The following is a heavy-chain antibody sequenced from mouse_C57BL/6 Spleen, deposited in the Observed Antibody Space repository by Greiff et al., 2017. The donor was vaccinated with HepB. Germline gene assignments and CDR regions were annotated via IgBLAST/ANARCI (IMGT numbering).Heavy chain of an antibody. D-gene: IGHD2-5*01. J-gene: IGHJ1*03. CDR1: GYTFTDYN. V-gene: IGHV1-18*01. Sequence: EVQLQQSGPELVKPGASVKIPCKASGYTFTDYNMDWVKQSHGKSLEWIGDINPNNGGTIYNQKFKGKATLTVDKSSSTAYMGLRSLTSEDTAVYYGARSEDSKRDWYFDVWGTGTTVTVSS. CDR2: INPNNGGT. CDR3: ARSEDSKRDWYFDV.